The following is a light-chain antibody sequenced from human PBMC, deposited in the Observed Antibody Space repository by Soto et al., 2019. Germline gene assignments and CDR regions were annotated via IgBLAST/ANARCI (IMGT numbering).Light chain of an antibody. CDR2: LGS. CDR3: MQALQTPWT. Sequence: DIVMTQSPLSLPVTPGEPASISCRSSQSLLHSNGYNYLDWYLQKPGQSPQLLIYLGSNRASGVNDRFSGSGSGTDFTLKISRVEAEDVGVYYCMQALQTPWTFGQGTKVDIK. J-gene: IGKJ1*01. V-gene: IGKV2-28*01. CDR1: QSLLHSNGYNY.